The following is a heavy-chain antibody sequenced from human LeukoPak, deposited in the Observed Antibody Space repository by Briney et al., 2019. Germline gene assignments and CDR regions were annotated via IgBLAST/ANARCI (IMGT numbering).Heavy chain of an antibody. CDR2: ISGSGGST. J-gene: IGHJ4*02. Sequence: GGSLRLSCAASGFTFSSYAMSWVRQAPGKGLEWVSAISGSGGSTYYADSVKGRFTISRDNSKNTLYLQMNSLRSEDTAVYYCARGPSYYDFSSGYYTFDYWGQGTLVTVSS. D-gene: IGHD3-3*01. CDR3: ARGPSYYDFSSGYYTFDY. CDR1: GFTFSSYA. V-gene: IGHV3-23*01.